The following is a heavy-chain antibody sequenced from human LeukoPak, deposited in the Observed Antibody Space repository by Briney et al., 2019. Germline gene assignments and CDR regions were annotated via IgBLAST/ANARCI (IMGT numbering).Heavy chain of an antibody. CDR2: ISAYNGNT. CDR1: GYTFTGYY. D-gene: IGHD6-19*01. J-gene: IGHJ1*01. CDR3: ARDPAIAVAGKGYFQH. Sequence: GASVKVSCKASGYTFTGYYMHWVRQAPGQGLEWMGWISAYNGNTDYAQKLQGRVTMTTDTSTSTAYMGLRSLRSDDTAVYYCARDPAIAVAGKGYFQHWGQGTLVTVSS. V-gene: IGHV1-18*04.